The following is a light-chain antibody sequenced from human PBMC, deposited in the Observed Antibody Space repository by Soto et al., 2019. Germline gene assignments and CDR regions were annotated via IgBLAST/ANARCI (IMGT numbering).Light chain of an antibody. CDR1: TYGFETYNQ. CDR3: SSYTNTNSVV. J-gene: IGLJ2*01. CDR2: EGS. Sequence: QSALTQPASMSGSPGQSITISCSGTTYGFETYNQVSWYQQHPGKAPKILIYEGSKRPSGVSNRFSGSKSGYTASLIISGLQAEDEADYYCSSYTNTNSVVFGGGTKLTVL. V-gene: IGLV2-14*02.